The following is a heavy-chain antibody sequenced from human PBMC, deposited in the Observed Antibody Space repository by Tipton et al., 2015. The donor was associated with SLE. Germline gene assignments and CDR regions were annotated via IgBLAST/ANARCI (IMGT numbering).Heavy chain of an antibody. D-gene: IGHD7-27*01. J-gene: IGHJ4*02. CDR1: GGSISSGGYY. Sequence: TLSLTCTVSGGSISSGGYYWSWIRQHPGKGLGWIGYIYYSGSTYYNPSLRSRVAISLDTSKNQFSLKMTSVTAADTAVYYCARGRTGFDYWGQGTLVTVSS. CDR2: IYYSGST. CDR3: ARGRTGFDY. V-gene: IGHV4-31*03.